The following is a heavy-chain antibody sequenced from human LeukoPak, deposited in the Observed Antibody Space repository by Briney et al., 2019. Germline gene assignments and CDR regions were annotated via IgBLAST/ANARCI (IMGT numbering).Heavy chain of an antibody. CDR3: ARGGYDFWSGYYQSNWFDP. CDR2: IYTSGST. D-gene: IGHD3-3*01. CDR1: GGSISSYY. V-gene: IGHV4-4*07. Sequence: SETLSPTCTVSGGSISSYYWSWIRQPAGKGLEWIGRIYTSGSTNYNPSLKSRVTMSVDTSKNQFSLKLSSVTAADTAVYYCARGGYDFWSGYYQSNWFDPWGQGTLVTVSS. J-gene: IGHJ5*02.